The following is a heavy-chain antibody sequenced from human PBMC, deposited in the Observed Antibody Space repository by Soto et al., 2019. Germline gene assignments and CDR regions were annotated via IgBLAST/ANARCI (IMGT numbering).Heavy chain of an antibody. CDR3: ARDLARIAVADQVGWFDP. V-gene: IGHV1-69*01. CDR2: IIPIFGTA. D-gene: IGHD6-19*01. CDR1: GGTFSSYA. Sequence: QVQLVQSGAEVKKPGSSVKVSCKASGGTFSSYAISWVRQAPGQGLEWMGGIIPIFGTANYAQKFQGRVTITADESTSTAYMELSSLRSEDTAVHYCARDLARIAVADQVGWFDPWGQGTLVTVSS. J-gene: IGHJ5*02.